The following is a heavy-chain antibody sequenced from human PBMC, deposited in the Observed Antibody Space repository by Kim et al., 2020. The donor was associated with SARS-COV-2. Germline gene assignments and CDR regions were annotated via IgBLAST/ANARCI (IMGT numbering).Heavy chain of an antibody. Sequence: ASVKVSCKVSGYTLTELSMHWVRQAPGKGLEWMGGFDPEDGETIYAQKFQGRVTMTEDTSTDTAYMELSSLRSEDTAVYYCATDLVAGDVQWLRLAYDYWGQGTLVTVSS. CDR1: GYTLTELS. CDR2: FDPEDGET. V-gene: IGHV1-24*01. J-gene: IGHJ4*02. CDR3: ATDLVAGDVQWLRLAYDY. D-gene: IGHD5-12*01.